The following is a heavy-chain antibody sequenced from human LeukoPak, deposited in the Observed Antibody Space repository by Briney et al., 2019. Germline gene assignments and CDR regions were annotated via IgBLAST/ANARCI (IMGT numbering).Heavy chain of an antibody. CDR1: GFTFSSYE. Sequence: PGGSLRLSCAASGFTFSSYEMNWVRQAPGKGLEWISYISASGTITHYADSVEGRFTISRDNAKNSLYLQMNSLRAEDTAVHYCAKDPGYYGSGSYSAAFDIWGQGTMVTVSS. CDR3: AKDPGYYGSGSYSAAFDI. D-gene: IGHD3-10*01. CDR2: ISASGTIT. J-gene: IGHJ3*02. V-gene: IGHV3-48*03.